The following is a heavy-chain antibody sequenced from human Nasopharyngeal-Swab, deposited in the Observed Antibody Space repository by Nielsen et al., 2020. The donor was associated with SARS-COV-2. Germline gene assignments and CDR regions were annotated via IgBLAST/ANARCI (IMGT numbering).Heavy chain of an antibody. Sequence: GESLKISCAASGFTFSSYGMHWVRQAPGKGLEWVAVIWYDGSNKYYADSVKGRFTISRDNSKNTLYLQMNSLRAEDTAVYYCARTWIRVPDAFDIWGQGTMVTVSS. CDR2: IWYDGSNK. V-gene: IGHV3-33*01. CDR3: ARTWIRVPDAFDI. CDR1: GFTFSSYG. J-gene: IGHJ3*02. D-gene: IGHD5-18*01.